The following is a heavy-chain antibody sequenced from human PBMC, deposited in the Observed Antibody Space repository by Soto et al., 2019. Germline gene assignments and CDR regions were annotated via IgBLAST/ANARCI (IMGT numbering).Heavy chain of an antibody. Sequence: ASVKVSCKASGYTFTSYGISWVRQAPGQGLEWMGWISAYNGNTNYAQKLQGRVTMTTDTSTSTAYMELRSLRSDDTAVYYCAISIAAAGLADYWGQGTLVTVSS. V-gene: IGHV1-18*04. CDR1: GYTFTSYG. J-gene: IGHJ4*02. D-gene: IGHD6-13*01. CDR3: AISIAAAGLADY. CDR2: ISAYNGNT.